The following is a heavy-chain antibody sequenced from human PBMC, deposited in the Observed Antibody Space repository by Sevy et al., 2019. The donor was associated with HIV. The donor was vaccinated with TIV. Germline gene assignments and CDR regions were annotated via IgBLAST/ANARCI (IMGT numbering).Heavy chain of an antibody. V-gene: IGHV3-23*01. J-gene: IGHJ4*02. CDR3: AKEKEMSMYYFHS. CDR1: VFTFNNYA. Sequence: GGSLRLSCAASVFTFNNYAMNWVRQAPGKGLEWVSVISGSGSYTYYADSVKGRFTISRDTSKNTLYLQMNSLRAEDTAVYYCAKEKEMSMYYFHSWGQGTLVTVSS. D-gene: IGHD3-10*02. CDR2: ISGSGSYT.